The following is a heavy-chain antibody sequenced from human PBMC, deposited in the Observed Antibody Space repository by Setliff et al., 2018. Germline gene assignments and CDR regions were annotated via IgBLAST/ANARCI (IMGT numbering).Heavy chain of an antibody. CDR2: ISGSTDNT. CDR3: VRGQGPRTVVAIPFDH. J-gene: IGHJ4*02. Sequence: GASVKVSCKAFGYTFAKYGISWVRQAPGQGLEWMGWISGSTDNTNYAQKFQGRVTMTTDTSTSTAYMELTSLTSDDTALYYCVRGQGPRTVVAIPFDHWGQGTLVTVSS. D-gene: IGHD3-22*01. CDR1: GYTFAKYG. V-gene: IGHV1-18*01.